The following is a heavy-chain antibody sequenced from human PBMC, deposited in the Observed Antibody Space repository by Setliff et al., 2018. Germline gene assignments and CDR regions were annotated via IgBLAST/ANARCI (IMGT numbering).Heavy chain of an antibody. J-gene: IGHJ4*02. Sequence: TSETLSLTCGVYGGGGSFSNYYWSWIRQPPGKGLEWIGEISPVGSTNYNPSLRSRVTMSLDASKNRFSLNLTSVTAADTAVYFCATSGLCSSGSCYSFDDWGQGALVTVSS. CDR1: GGGGSFSNYY. D-gene: IGHD2-15*01. CDR2: ISPVGST. V-gene: IGHV4-34*01. CDR3: ATSGLCSSGSCYSFDD.